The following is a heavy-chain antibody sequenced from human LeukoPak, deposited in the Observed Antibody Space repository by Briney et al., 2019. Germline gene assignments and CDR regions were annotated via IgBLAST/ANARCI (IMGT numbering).Heavy chain of an antibody. Sequence: PGGSLRLSCAASGFTFINYWMHWVRQVPEKGLVWVSRVNPDGSDITYANSVRGRFTSSRDNAKNTLYLQMNRLRIEDTAVYYCARGGTYGDYWGQGILVTVSS. CDR1: GFTFINYW. CDR3: ARGGTYGDY. CDR2: VNPDGSDI. D-gene: IGHD3-16*01. V-gene: IGHV3-74*01. J-gene: IGHJ4*02.